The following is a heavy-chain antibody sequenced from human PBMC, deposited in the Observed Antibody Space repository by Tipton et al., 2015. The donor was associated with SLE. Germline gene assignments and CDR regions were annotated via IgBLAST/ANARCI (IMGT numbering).Heavy chain of an antibody. CDR2: INHSGST. CDR3: ARDSRTTAAAFDI. CDR1: GGSFSGYY. J-gene: IGHJ3*02. D-gene: IGHD1-7*01. V-gene: IGHV4-34*01. Sequence: TLSLTCAVYGGSFSGYYWSWVRQPPGKGLEWIGEINHSGSTNYNPSLKSRLTISVDTSKNQFSLKLSSVTAADTAVYYCARDSRTTAAAFDIWGQGTMVTVSS.